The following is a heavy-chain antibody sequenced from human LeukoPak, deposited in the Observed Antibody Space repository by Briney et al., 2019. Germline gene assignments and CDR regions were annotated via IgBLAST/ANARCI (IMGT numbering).Heavy chain of an antibody. D-gene: IGHD2-2*02. CDR1: GGSFSGYY. CDR3: ARERVYQLLYRYWYFDL. J-gene: IGHJ2*01. CDR2: INHSGST. Sequence: SETLSLTCAVYGGSFSGYYWSWIRQPPGKGLEWIGEINHSGSTNYNPSLKSRVTISVDTSKNQFSLKLSSVTAADTAVYYCARERVYQLLYRYWYFDLWGRGTLVTVSS. V-gene: IGHV4-34*01.